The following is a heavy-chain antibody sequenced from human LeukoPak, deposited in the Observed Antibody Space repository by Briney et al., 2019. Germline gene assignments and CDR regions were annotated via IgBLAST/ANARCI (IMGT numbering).Heavy chain of an antibody. J-gene: IGHJ3*02. Sequence: PSETLSLTCAVSGYSISSGYYWGWIRQPPGKGLEWIGSIYHSGSTYYNPSLKSRGTISVDTAKNQFSLKLSSVTAADTAVYYCARRKAAFDIWGQGTMVTVSS. V-gene: IGHV4-38-2*01. CDR3: ARRKAAFDI. CDR1: GYSISSGYY. CDR2: IYHSGST.